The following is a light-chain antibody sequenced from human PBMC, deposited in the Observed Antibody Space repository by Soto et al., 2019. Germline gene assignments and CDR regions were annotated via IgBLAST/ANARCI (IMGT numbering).Light chain of an antibody. CDR2: DVS. J-gene: IGLJ2*01. V-gene: IGLV2-14*01. Sequence: QSALTQPASVSGSPGQSITISCTGTSSDVGSYNYVSWYQQHPGKAPKLMIYDVSNRPSGVSNRFSGSKSGNTASLTISGLQAEDDADYYCSSYSISITLRVFGGGTNLTVL. CDR1: SSDVGSYNY. CDR3: SSYSISITLRV.